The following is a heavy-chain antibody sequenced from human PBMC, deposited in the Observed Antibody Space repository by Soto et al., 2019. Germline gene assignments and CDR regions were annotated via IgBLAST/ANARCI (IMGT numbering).Heavy chain of an antibody. CDR1: GFTFRDYW. V-gene: IGHV3-74*01. J-gene: IGHJ6*02. D-gene: IGHD3-3*01. Sequence: EVQLVESGGGLVQPGGSLRLSCAASGFTFRDYWMHWVRQAPGKGLVWVSRINTDGSITNYADSVRGRFTFSRDNAKDTRFLQMDSLRAEDTAVYYCARGLLEHKSKNGMDVWGQGATLTVSS. CDR3: ARGLLEHKSKNGMDV. CDR2: INTDGSIT.